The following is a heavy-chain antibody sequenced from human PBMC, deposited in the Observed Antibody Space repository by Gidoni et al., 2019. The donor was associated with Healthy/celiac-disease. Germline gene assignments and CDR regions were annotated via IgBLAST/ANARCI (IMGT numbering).Heavy chain of an antibody. J-gene: IGHJ3*02. V-gene: IGHV1-69*01. D-gene: IGHD6-19*01. CDR3: ARDRGYSSGWSRDAFDI. CDR1: GGTFSSYA. CDR2: IIPIFGTA. Sequence: QVQLVQSGAEVKKPGSSWKVSCKASGGTFSSYAISWVRQAPGQGLELMGGIIPIFGTANYAQKFQGRVTITADESTSTAYMELSSLRSEDTAVYYCARDRGYSSGWSRDAFDIWGQGTMVTVSS.